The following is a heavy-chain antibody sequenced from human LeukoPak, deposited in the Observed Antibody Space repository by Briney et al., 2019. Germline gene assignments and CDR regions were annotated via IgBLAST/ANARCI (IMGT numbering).Heavy chain of an antibody. CDR2: IYYSGST. D-gene: IGHD3-16*01. CDR3: ARGPWGFQH. CDR1: GGSISSSSYY. J-gene: IGHJ1*01. Sequence: SETLSLTCTVSGGSISSSSYYWGWIRQPPGKGLEWIGSIYYSGSTYYNPSLKSRVTISVDTSKNQFSLKLSSVTAADTAVYYCARGPWGFQHWGQGTLVTVSS. V-gene: IGHV4-39*01.